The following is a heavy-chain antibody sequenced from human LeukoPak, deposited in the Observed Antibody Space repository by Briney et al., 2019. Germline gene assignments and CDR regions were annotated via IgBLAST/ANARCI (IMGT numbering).Heavy chain of an antibody. CDR2: ISGSGDST. Sequence: GGSLRLSCAASGLTVTNAWMNWVRQAPGKGLEWVSAISGSGDSTYYADSVKGRFTISRDNSKNTLYLQMNSLRAEDTAVYYCAKDRMVYGVWGQGTLVTVSS. CDR1: GLTVTNAW. D-gene: IGHD2-8*01. CDR3: AKDRMVYGV. J-gene: IGHJ4*02. V-gene: IGHV3-23*01.